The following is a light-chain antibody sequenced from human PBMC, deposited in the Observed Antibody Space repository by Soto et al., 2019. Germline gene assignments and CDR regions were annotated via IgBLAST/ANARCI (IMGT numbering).Light chain of an antibody. CDR3: QQRSSLFT. J-gene: IGKJ4*01. CDR1: QSVGSS. V-gene: IGKV3-11*01. Sequence: EIVLTQSPATLSLSPGERATLSCWVSQSVGSSLAWYQQKPGQAPRLLIYDASNRATGIPARFSGSGSGTDFTLTISSLEPEAFAVYYCQQRSSLFTFGGGTKVDIK. CDR2: DAS.